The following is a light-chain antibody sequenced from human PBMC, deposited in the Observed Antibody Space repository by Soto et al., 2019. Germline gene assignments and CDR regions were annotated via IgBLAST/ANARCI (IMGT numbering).Light chain of an antibody. CDR3: YSYRSNTTHV. Sequence: QSALTETASVSGSPGKSITISCAGTTSDVGLYNYVSWYQLHPGKAPKVMIYDVTNRPSGVSNRFSGSKSGSTASLTISGLQAEDEADYYCYSYRSNTTHVFGTGTKVTLL. V-gene: IGLV2-14*01. J-gene: IGLJ1*01. CDR2: DVT. CDR1: TSDVGLYNY.